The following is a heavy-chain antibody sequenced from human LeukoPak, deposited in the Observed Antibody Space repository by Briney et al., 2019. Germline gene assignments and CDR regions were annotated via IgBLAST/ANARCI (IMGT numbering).Heavy chain of an antibody. Sequence: SETLSLTCTVSGGSISSFYWSWVRQAPGKGLEWIGYIFHSGSTDYNPSLRGRVTISVDTSKNQFSLKLSSVTAADTAIYYCARDRSGTYYAAGRHDGFDIWGQGTMVTVSS. CDR1: GGSISSFY. CDR2: IFHSGST. CDR3: ARDRSGTYYAAGRHDGFDI. J-gene: IGHJ3*02. V-gene: IGHV4-59*01. D-gene: IGHD1-26*01.